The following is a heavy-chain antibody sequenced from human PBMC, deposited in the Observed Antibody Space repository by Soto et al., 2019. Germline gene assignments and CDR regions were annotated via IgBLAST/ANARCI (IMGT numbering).Heavy chain of an antibody. D-gene: IGHD6-19*01. CDR1: GCPIRIRSYY. V-gene: IGHV4-39*01. J-gene: IGHJ6*02. CDR3: ARHGSSGWFLEDYYYYGMDV. Sequence: SDTLSLTYNFSGCPIRIRSYYGGWTRQPPGNGLEWIGSIYYSGSTYYNPSLKSRVTISVDTSKNQFSLKLSSVTAADTAVYYCARHGSSGWFLEDYYYYGMDVWGQGTTVT. CDR2: IYYSGST.